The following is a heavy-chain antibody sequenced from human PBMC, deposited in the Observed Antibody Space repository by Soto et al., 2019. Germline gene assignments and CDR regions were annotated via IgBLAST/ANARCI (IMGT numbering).Heavy chain of an antibody. D-gene: IGHD3-22*01. J-gene: IGHJ1*01. CDR1: GYSIRSGYF. Sequence: SETLSLTCAVSGYSIRSGYFWGWIRQPPGRGLEWIGYIHSSGSIYYNPSLKSRATMSIDTAGNQFSLKVSSVTVADTAVYYCARDLDGLHDDTSGPFPRPGWGQGTLVTVSS. CDR3: ARDLDGLHDDTSGPFPRPG. V-gene: IGHV4-28*05. CDR2: IHSSGSI.